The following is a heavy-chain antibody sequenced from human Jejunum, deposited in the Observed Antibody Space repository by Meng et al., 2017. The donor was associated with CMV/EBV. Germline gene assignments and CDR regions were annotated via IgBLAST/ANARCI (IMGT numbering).Heavy chain of an antibody. CDR2: IHHWGDT. CDR1: GGSLRDISRGW. V-gene: IGHV4-4*02. CDR3: ASSGYYSFDI. J-gene: IGHJ4*02. Sequence: DVSGGSLRDISRGWWSWVRQPPGQGLEWIAGIHHWGDTHYNPSLESRVTISVDNSENRVSLQMTSMTAADTAIYYCASSGYYSFDIWGQGALVTVSS. D-gene: IGHD3-22*01.